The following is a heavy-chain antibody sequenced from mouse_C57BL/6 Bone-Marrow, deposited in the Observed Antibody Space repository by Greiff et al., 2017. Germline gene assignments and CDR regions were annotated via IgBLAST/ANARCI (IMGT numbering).Heavy chain of an antibody. CDR2: IDPNSGGT. J-gene: IGHJ4*01. Sequence: VQLQQPGAELVKPGASVKMSCKASGYTFTSYWMHWVKQRPGRGLEWIGRIDPNSGGTKYNEKFKSKAQLTVDKPSSTAYMQLSSLTSEDYAGYYCAIDGYYRGYDMDYWGQGTSDTVSS. V-gene: IGHV1-72*01. CDR1: GYTFTSYW. D-gene: IGHD2-3*01. CDR3: AIDGYYRGYDMDY.